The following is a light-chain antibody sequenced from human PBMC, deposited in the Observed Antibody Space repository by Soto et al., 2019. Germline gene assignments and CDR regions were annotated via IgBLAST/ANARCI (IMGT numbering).Light chain of an antibody. J-gene: IGKJ1*01. CDR3: QHYNSYSRT. Sequence: IVMTQSPDSLAVSLGERATINCKSSQSVSSYLAWYQQKPGQAPRLLIYGASSRATGIPDRFSGSGSGTDFTLTISSLQPDDFATYYCQHYNSYSRTFGQGTKVDIK. CDR2: GAS. V-gene: IGKV3D-15*01. CDR1: QSVSSY.